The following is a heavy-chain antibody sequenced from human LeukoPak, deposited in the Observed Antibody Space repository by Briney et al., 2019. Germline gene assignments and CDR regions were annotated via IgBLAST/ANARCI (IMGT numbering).Heavy chain of an antibody. CDR1: GFTFSNYA. Sequence: GGPLRLSCAASGFTFSNYAMSWVRPAPGQGLEWVSVISGSGVITYYADSVKGRFTISRDNSKNTLYLQMNSLRAEDTAVYYCAKEWWEPTRDDYFDYWGQGTLVTVSS. CDR2: ISGSGVIT. J-gene: IGHJ4*02. CDR3: AKEWWEPTRDDYFDY. D-gene: IGHD1-26*01. V-gene: IGHV3-23*01.